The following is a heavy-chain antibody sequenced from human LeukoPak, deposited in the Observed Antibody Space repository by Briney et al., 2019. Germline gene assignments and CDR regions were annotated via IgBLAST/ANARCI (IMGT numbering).Heavy chain of an antibody. V-gene: IGHV1-8*03. Sequence: AASVKVPCKASGYTFTSYDINWVRQATGQGLEWMGLINPNSDNTGYPQKFQGRVTITWNTSISTTYMELSSLTSEDTAVYYCARGPSGSWSSRVRYMDVWGKGTTVTVSS. D-gene: IGHD6-13*01. CDR1: GYTFTSYD. CDR3: ARGPSGSWSSRVRYMDV. CDR2: INPNSDNT. J-gene: IGHJ6*03.